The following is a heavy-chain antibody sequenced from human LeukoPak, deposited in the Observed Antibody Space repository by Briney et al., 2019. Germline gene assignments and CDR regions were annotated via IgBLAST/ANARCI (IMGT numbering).Heavy chain of an antibody. CDR2: IYYSGST. Sequence: SETLSLTCTVSGGSISSYYWSWIRQPPGKGLEWIGYIYYSGSTNYNPSLKSRVTISADTYKNQFSLKLNSVTAADTAVYYCAKNGQSGFSFNPWGQGTLVTVSS. V-gene: IGHV4-59*12. CDR1: GGSISSYY. J-gene: IGHJ5*02. D-gene: IGHD3-3*01. CDR3: AKNGQSGFSFNP.